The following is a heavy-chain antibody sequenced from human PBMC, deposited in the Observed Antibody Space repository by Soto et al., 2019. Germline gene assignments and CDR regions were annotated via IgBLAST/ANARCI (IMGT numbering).Heavy chain of an antibody. CDR3: TRDSYYYDSSGYDRAFDI. D-gene: IGHD3-22*01. Sequence: GGSLRLSCTVSGFTFGDYAMNWVRQAPGKGLEWVGFIRSKAYGGTTEYAASVKGRFTISRDDSKSIAYLQMNSLKTEDTAVYYCTRDSYYYDSSGYDRAFDIWGQGTMVTVSS. J-gene: IGHJ3*02. V-gene: IGHV3-49*04. CDR2: IRSKAYGGTT. CDR1: GFTFGDYA.